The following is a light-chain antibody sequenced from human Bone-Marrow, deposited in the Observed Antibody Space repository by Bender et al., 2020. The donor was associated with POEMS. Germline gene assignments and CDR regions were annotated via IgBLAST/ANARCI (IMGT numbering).Light chain of an antibody. Sequence: QSALTQPASVSGSPGQSITISCTGTSNDVGGYNYVSWYQQHPGKAPQLLISEVTNRLSGVSDRFSGSKSGNTASLTISGLQPEEEADYYCSSYTSSNTLEFGGGTKLTVL. V-gene: IGLV2-14*01. CDR2: EVT. CDR3: SSYTSSNTLE. CDR1: SNDVGGYNY. J-gene: IGLJ2*01.